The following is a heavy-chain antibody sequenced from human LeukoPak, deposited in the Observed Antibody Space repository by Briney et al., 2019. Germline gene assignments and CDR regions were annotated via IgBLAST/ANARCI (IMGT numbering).Heavy chain of an antibody. Sequence: PGGSLRLSCAASGFTFSSYAMHWVRQAPGQRLEWMGWINAGNGNTKYSQEFQGRVTITRDTSASTAYMELSSLRSEDTAVYYCARDNSVEDTAWWFDPWGQGTLVTVSS. CDR3: ARDNSVEDTAWWFDP. V-gene: IGHV1-3*03. CDR1: GFTFSSYA. D-gene: IGHD4-23*01. CDR2: INAGNGNT. J-gene: IGHJ5*02.